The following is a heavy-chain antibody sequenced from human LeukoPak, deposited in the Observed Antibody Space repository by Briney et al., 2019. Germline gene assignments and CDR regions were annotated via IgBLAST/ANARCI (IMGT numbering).Heavy chain of an antibody. J-gene: IGHJ5*02. Sequence: KPSENLSLTCTVSGGSISSSGYYWGWIRPPPGKGLEWIASIYYSGSTYYNPSLKSRVTISVDTSKNQLSLKLSSLTAADTAVYYCARHEYSGSYYGLSWFDPWGQGTLVTVSS. CDR2: IYYSGST. CDR3: ARHEYSGSYYGLSWFDP. D-gene: IGHD1-26*01. V-gene: IGHV4-39*01. CDR1: GGSISSSGYY.